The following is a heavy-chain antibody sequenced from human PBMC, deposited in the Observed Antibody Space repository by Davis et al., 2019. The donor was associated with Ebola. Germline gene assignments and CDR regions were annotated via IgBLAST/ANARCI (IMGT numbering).Heavy chain of an antibody. D-gene: IGHD3-9*01. CDR3: ARDMGTIFGYYYYYGMDV. Sequence: GGSLRLSCAASGFTFDDYAMHWVRQAPGKGLEWVSRISWNSGSIDYADSVKGRFTISRDNSKNTLYLQMNSLRAEDTAVYYCARDMGTIFGYYYYYGMDVWGKGTTVTVSS. CDR2: ISWNSGSI. CDR1: GFTFDDYA. V-gene: IGHV3-9*01. J-gene: IGHJ6*04.